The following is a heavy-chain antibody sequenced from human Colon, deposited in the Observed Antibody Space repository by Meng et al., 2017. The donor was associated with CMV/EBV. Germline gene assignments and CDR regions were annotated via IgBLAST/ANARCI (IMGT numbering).Heavy chain of an antibody. CDR1: GFLFSSYE. Sequence: GGSLRLSCAASGFLFSSYEMNWVRQAPGKGLEWVAYISNGGNTRYYADSVKGRFTVSRDNAKNPVYLQMNSLRAEDTGLYYCARDRSYYGGTDFFDFWGQGTLVTVSS. CDR2: ISNGGNTR. CDR3: ARDRSYYGGTDFFDF. D-gene: IGHD4-23*01. V-gene: IGHV3-48*03. J-gene: IGHJ4*02.